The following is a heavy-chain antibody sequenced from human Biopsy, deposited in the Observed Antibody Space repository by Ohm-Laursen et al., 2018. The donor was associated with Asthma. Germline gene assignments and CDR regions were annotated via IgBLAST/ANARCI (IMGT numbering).Heavy chain of an antibody. CDR1: PGSFSGFF. D-gene: IGHD2/OR15-2a*01. V-gene: IGHV4-34*01. CDR3: ARLRIEGTSPYYFDY. Sequence: TLSLTCDVYPGSFSGFFWAWIRQPPGKGLEWIANIYYMGSTYYNPSLKSRVTISLDMSMNHLSLKLNSVTAADTAVYSCARLRIEGTSPYYFDYWGQGSLVTVSS. J-gene: IGHJ4*02. CDR2: IYYMGST.